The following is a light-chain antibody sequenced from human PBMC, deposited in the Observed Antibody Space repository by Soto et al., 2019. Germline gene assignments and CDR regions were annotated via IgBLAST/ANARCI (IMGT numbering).Light chain of an antibody. CDR1: QSVGSN. J-gene: IGKJ3*01. CDR2: GAS. Sequence: EIVMTQSPVTLSVSPGERATLSCRASQSVGSNLAWYQQKPGQAPRLLIYGASTRATGIPARFSGSGSGTEFTLTISSLQSEDLAVYYCQQYNNWPLTFGPGTKVDIK. CDR3: QQYNNWPLT. V-gene: IGKV3D-15*01.